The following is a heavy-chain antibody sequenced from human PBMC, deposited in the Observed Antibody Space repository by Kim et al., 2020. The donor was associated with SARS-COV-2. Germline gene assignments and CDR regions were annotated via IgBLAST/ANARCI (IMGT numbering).Heavy chain of an antibody. J-gene: IGHJ3*02. CDR2: ISSSSSYI. CDR3: ARAPDYGDYAANDAFDI. CDR1: GFTFSSYS. V-gene: IGHV3-21*01. Sequence: GGSLRLSCAASGFTFSSYSMNWVRQAPGKGLEWVSSISSSSSYIYYADSVKGRFTISRDNAKNSLYLQMNSLRAEDTAVYYCARAPDYGDYAANDAFDIWGQATMVTVSS. D-gene: IGHD4-17*01.